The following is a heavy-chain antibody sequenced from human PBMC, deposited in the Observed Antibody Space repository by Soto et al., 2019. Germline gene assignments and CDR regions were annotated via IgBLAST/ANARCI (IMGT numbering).Heavy chain of an antibody. CDR2: IYYSGST. V-gene: IGHV4-59*01. CDR3: AREGRYYYGSGSYQNYYYYMDV. Sequence: SETLSLTCTVSGGSISSYYWSWIRQPPGKGLEWIGYIYYSGSTNYNPSLKSRVTISVDTSKNQFSLKLSSVTAADTAVYYCAREGRYYYGSGSYQNYYYYMDVWGKGTTVTVSS. J-gene: IGHJ6*03. D-gene: IGHD3-10*01. CDR1: GGSISSYY.